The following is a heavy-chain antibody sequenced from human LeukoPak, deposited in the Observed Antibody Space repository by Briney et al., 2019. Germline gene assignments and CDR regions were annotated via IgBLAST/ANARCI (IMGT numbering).Heavy chain of an antibody. D-gene: IGHD3-16*01. CDR3: ARDATPSITSYAFDI. CDR1: GFTFSSYW. V-gene: IGHV3-7*01. CDR2: IKQDGSEK. Sequence: PGGSLRLSCAASGFTFSSYWMSWVRQAPGKGLEWVANIKQDGSEKYYVDSVKGRFTISRDNAKNSLYLQMNSLRAEDTAVYYCARDATPSITSYAFDIWGQGTLVTVSS. J-gene: IGHJ3*02.